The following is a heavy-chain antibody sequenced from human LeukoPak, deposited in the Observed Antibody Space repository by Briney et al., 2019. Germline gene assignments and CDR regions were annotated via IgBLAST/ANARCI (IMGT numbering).Heavy chain of an antibody. CDR2: IYGDGST. Sequence: PGGSLRLSCAASGFTVRNYCMSWVRQAPGKGLEWVAVIYGDGSTYYADSVKGRFTISSDNHKNTLSLQMDSLRAADTAMYYCARGSPVAPGRYSIYSSWGQGTLVTVSP. V-gene: IGHV3-53*01. CDR1: GFTVRNYC. CDR3: ARGSPVAPGRYSIYSS. D-gene: IGHD2-2*01. J-gene: IGHJ5*02.